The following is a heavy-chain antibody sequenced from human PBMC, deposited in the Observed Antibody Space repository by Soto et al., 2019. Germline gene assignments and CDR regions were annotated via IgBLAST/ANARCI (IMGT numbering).Heavy chain of an antibody. Sequence: QVQLVQSGAEVKKPGASVKVSCKTSGYTFTSYDINWLRQATGQGLEWMGWMNPNSGNTGYAQKFQGRVTMTRDTSISTAYMELISLRSEDTAVYYCARVMGSSWLYGMDVWGQGTTVTVSS. D-gene: IGHD6-13*01. V-gene: IGHV1-8*01. CDR2: MNPNSGNT. J-gene: IGHJ6*02. CDR1: GYTFTSYD. CDR3: ARVMGSSWLYGMDV.